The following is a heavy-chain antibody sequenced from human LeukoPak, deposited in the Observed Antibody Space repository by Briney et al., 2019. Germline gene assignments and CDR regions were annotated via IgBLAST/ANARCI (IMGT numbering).Heavy chain of an antibody. CDR3: AKDRFGYSVGWFFDP. CDR2: ITGSSGGT. J-gene: IGHJ5*02. CDR1: GFTFNNYA. V-gene: IGHV3-23*01. D-gene: IGHD6-19*01. Sequence: HPGGSLRLSCAASGFTFNNYAMNWARQAPGKGLEWVSGITGSSGGTYYADSVKGRFTISRDSSKNTVYLQRKSLRVEDTAVYYCAKDRFGYSVGWFFDPWGQGSLVTVSS.